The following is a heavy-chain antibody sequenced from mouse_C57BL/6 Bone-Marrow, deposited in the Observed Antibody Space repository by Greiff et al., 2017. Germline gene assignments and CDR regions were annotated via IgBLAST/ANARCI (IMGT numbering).Heavy chain of an antibody. J-gene: IGHJ1*03. Sequence: QVQLKQSGPELVKPGASVKISCKASGYTFTDYYINWVKQRPGQGLEWIGWIFPGSGSTYYNEKFKGKATLTVDKSSSTAYMLLSSLTSEDSAVYFCAREATGSNWYFDVWGTGTTVTVSS. CDR2: IFPGSGST. CDR1: GYTFTDYY. CDR3: AREATGSNWYFDV. V-gene: IGHV1-75*01.